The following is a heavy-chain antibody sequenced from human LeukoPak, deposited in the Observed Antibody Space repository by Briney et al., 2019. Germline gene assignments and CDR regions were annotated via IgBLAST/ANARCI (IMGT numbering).Heavy chain of an antibody. CDR3: ARGNNYDSSGYYFDY. D-gene: IGHD3-22*01. Sequence: SETLSLTCTVSGGSISSYYWSWIRQPPGKGLEWIGEINHSGSTNYNPSLKSRVTISVDTSKNQFSLRLSSVTAADTAVYYCARGNNYDSSGYYFDYWGQGTLVTVSS. J-gene: IGHJ4*02. V-gene: IGHV4-34*01. CDR2: INHSGST. CDR1: GGSISSYY.